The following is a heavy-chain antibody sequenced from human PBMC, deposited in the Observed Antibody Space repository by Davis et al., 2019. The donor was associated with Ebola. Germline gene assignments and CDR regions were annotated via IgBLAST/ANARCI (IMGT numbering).Heavy chain of an antibody. J-gene: IGHJ3*02. CDR2: ISSSSSYI. D-gene: IGHD1-26*01. V-gene: IGHV3-21*04. CDR3: TKASRSYTFGAFEI. CDR1: GFTFSRYS. Sequence: GEPLKISCAAPGFTFSRYSLNRVRPAPGKGLEWVSSISSSSSYIYYADSAKGRFTIFRDNSENTLYVQMNSWRAEDTAVYYCTKASRSYTFGAFEIWGQGTMVTVSS.